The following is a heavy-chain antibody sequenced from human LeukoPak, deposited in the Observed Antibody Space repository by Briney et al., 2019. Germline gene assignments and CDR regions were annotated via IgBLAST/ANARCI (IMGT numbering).Heavy chain of an antibody. J-gene: IGHJ5*02. CDR2: IYHSGST. D-gene: IGHD4-23*01. Sequence: PSESLSLTCTLSGYSISSGYYWGWIPPPPGKGLECIGTIYHSGSTYYNRFLKRRVTLSADTSENHSSLKLGSVTAADPDVYYCAIGRPTVVNQGDNWFDPWGQRTQGTGPS. V-gene: IGHV4-38-2*02. CDR1: GYSISSGYY. CDR3: AIGRPTVVNQGDNWFDP.